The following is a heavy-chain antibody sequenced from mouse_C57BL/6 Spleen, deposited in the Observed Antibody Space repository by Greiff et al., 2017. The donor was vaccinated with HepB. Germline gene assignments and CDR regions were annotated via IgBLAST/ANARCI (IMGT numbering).Heavy chain of an antibody. J-gene: IGHJ3*01. D-gene: IGHD2-1*01. CDR1: GYTFTSYT. CDR3: ARSGGNYSWFAY. V-gene: IGHV1-4*01. CDR2: INPSSGYT. Sequence: VQLVESGAELARPGASVKMSCKASGYTFTSYTMHWVKQRPGQGLEWIGYINPSSGYTKYNQKFKDKATLTADKSSSTAYMQLSSLTSEDSAVYYCARSGGNYSWFAYWGQGTLVTVSA.